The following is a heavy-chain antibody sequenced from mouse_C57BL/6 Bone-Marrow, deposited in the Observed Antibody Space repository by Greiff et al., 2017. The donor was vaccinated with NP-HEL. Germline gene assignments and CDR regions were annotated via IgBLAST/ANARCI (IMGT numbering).Heavy chain of an antibody. V-gene: IGHV5-17*01. J-gene: IGHJ2*01. D-gene: IGHD3-3*01. CDR1: GFTFSDYG. CDR3: ERDGTDY. Sequence: DVMLVESGGGLVKPGGSLKLSCAASGFTFSDYGMHWVRQAPEKGLEWVGYISSGSSTIYYADKVKGRFTITRDNAKSTLFLQMTSLRAEDAAMYYCERDGTDYWGQGTTLTVSS. CDR2: ISSGSSTI.